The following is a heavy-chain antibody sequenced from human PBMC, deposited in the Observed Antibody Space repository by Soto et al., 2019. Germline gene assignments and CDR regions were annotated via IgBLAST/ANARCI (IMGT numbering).Heavy chain of an antibody. V-gene: IGHV3-49*04. CDR1: GFTFGDYA. J-gene: IGHJ3*02. Sequence: GGSLRLSCTASGFTFGDYAMSWVRQAPGKGLEWVGFIRSKAYGGTTEYAASVKGRFTISRDDSKSIAYLQMNSLKTEDTAVYYCTGRGSPNTHDAFDIWGQGTMVTV. CDR3: TGRGSPNTHDAFDI. CDR2: IRSKAYGGTT. D-gene: IGHD3-16*01.